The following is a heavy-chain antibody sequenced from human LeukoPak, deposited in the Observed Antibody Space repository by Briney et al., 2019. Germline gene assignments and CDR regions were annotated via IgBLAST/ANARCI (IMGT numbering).Heavy chain of an antibody. CDR1: GFSISNYA. CDR3: AREIPNAFDI. J-gene: IGHJ3*02. Sequence: GGSLRLTCAASGFSISNYAMSWVRQAPGKGLEWVAVVSRDGISKYYPDSVRGRFTISRDNSKNTLYLEVNSLRSEDTAVFYCAREIPNAFDIWGQGTMVTVSS. V-gene: IGHV3-30-3*01. CDR2: VSRDGISK.